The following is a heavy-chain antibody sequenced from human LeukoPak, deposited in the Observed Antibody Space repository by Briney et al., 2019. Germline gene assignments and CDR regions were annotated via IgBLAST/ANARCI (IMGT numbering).Heavy chain of an antibody. J-gene: IGHJ4*02. V-gene: IGHV3-23*01. CDR2: ISGSGGAT. CDR1: GFTFSTYA. CDR3: AKDGYNYDSSGHFDY. D-gene: IGHD3-22*01. Sequence: GGSLRLSGAASGFTFSTYAMHWVRQPPGKGLEWVSAISGSGGATYHADADSVKGRFIISRDNSKNTLYLQINSLRVEDTAVYYCAKDGYNYDSSGHFDYWGQGTLVTVSS.